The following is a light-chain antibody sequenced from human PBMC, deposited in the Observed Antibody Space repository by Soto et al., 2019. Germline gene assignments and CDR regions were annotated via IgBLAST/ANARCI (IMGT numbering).Light chain of an antibody. J-gene: IGKJ4*01. Sequence: DIQTTQSPSILSASVGDRVSMTCRGSQSISSWLAWYQQKPGKAPKLLMFDTFSLESGVPSRFSGSRSGTEFTLTISSLQPDDYATYYCQQYNSYSPLTFGGGTKVDIK. CDR3: QQYNSYSPLT. V-gene: IGKV1-5*01. CDR1: QSISSW. CDR2: DTF.